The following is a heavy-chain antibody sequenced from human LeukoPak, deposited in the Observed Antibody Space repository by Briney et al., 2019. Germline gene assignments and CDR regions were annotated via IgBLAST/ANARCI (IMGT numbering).Heavy chain of an antibody. J-gene: IGHJ1*01. CDR1: GFTFDDYA. V-gene: IGHV3-9*01. CDR2: ISWNSGSI. CDR3: AKDEVVVITGYFQH. Sequence: PGGSLRLSCAASGFTFDDYAMHWVRQAPGKGLEWVSGISWNSGSIGYADSVKGRFTISRDNAKNSLYLQMNSLRAEDTALYYCAKDEVVVITGYFQHWGQGTLVTVSS. D-gene: IGHD3-22*01.